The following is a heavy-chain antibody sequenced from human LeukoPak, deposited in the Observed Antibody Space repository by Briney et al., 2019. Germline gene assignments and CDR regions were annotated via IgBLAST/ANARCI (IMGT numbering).Heavy chain of an antibody. V-gene: IGHV3-69-1*01. J-gene: IGHJ3*02. CDR1: GFTFSDYY. D-gene: IGHD6-6*01. CDR2: ITSAGTI. CDR3: ARDRGPHSSSPNSGAFDI. Sequence: PGGPLRLSCAASGFTFSDYYMTWLRQAPGKGLEWVSYITSAGTIYNADSVKGRFTISRDNAKNSLYLQMNSLRAEDTAVYYCARDRGPHSSSPNSGAFDIWGQGTMVTVSS.